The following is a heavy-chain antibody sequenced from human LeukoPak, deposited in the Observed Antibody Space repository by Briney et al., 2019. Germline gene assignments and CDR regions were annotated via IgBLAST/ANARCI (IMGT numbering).Heavy chain of an antibody. J-gene: IGHJ4*02. Sequence: SETLSLTCTVSGGSTSSSSYYWGWIRQPPGKGLEWIGYIYYSGSTNYNPSLKSRVTISVDTSKNQFSLKLSSVTAADTAVYYCARHSSRWTPNRNFDYWGQGTLVTVSS. V-gene: IGHV4-61*05. CDR1: GGSTSSSSYY. CDR2: IYYSGST. CDR3: ARHSSRWTPNRNFDY. D-gene: IGHD2/OR15-2a*01.